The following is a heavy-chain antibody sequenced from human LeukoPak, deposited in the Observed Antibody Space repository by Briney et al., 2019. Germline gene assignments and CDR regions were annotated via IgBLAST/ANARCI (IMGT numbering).Heavy chain of an antibody. V-gene: IGHV4-4*07. CDR2: IYTSGST. J-gene: IGHJ6*02. CDR3: ARQPPQYYGMDV. D-gene: IGHD1-14*01. Sequence: SETLSLTCTVSGGSFSNYYWSWIRQPAGKGLEWIGRIYTSGSTNYNPSVTSRGTISVDTSNNQFSLKLTSVTAADPAVYYCARQPPQYYGMDVWGQGTTVTVSS. CDR1: GGSFSNYY.